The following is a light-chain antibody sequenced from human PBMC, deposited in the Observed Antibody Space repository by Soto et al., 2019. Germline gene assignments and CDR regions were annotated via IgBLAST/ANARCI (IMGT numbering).Light chain of an antibody. CDR3: QQYCSYPLI. CDR2: AAS. Sequence: AIRMTQSPSSFDASTGDRVTITCRASQGISSYLAWYQQKPGKAPKLLIYAASTLQSGVPSRFSGSGSGTDFTLNISCRQCEDFASLYCQQYCSYPLIFGGGTKVEIK. CDR1: QGISSY. J-gene: IGKJ4*01. V-gene: IGKV1-8*01.